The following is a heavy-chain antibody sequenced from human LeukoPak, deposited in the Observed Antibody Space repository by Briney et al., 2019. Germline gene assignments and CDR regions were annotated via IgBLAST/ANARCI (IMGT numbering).Heavy chain of an antibody. CDR3: ARGEDYGDYYFDY. D-gene: IGHD4-17*01. CDR1: GFTFSSYA. V-gene: IGHV3-30*02. J-gene: IGHJ4*02. CDR2: IRYDGSNK. Sequence: GGSLRLSCAASGFTFSSYAMHWVRQAPGKGLEWVAFIRYDGSNKYYADSVKGRFTISRDNSKNTLYLQMNSLRAEDTAVYYCARGEDYGDYYFDYWGQGTLVTVSS.